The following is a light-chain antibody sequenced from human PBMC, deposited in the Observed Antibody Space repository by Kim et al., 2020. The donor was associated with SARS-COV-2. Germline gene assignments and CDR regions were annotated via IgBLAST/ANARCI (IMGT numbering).Light chain of an antibody. Sequence: ELTQPPSASGTPGQRVTISCSGSSSNIGSNYVNWYQQLPGAAPKLLIFSHNQRPSGVADRFSGSRSGTSASLAISGVQSDDEADYYCASWDDSLNGVILGGGTQLTV. V-gene: IGLV1-44*01. CDR3: ASWDDSLNGVI. J-gene: IGLJ2*01. CDR1: SSNIGSNY. CDR2: SHN.